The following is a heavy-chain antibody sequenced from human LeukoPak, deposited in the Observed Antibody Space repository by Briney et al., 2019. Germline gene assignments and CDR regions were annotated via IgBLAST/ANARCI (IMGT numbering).Heavy chain of an antibody. V-gene: IGHV1-2*02. CDR1: GYTFTGYY. J-gene: IGHJ4*02. CDR3: ARTQECGGDCYIDYYDSYTLDY. CDR2: INPNSGGT. Sequence: ASVKVSCKASGYTFTGYYMHWVRQAPGQGLEGMGWINPNSGGTNYAQKFQGRVTMTRDTSISTAYMELSRLRSDDTAVYYCARTQECGGDCYIDYYDSYTLDYWGQGTLVTVSS. D-gene: IGHD2-21*01.